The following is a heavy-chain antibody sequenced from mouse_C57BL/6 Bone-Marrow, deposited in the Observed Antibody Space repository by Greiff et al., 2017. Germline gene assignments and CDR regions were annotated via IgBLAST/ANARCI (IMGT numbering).Heavy chain of an antibody. Sequence: EVKLLESGGDLVKPGGSLKLSCAASGFTFSSYGMSWVRQTPDKRLEWVATISSGGSYTYYPDSVKGRITISRDNAKNTLYLQMSSLKSEDTAMYYCARHRGSSFDYWGQGTTLTVSS. J-gene: IGHJ2*01. CDR2: ISSGGSYT. CDR3: ARHRGSSFDY. D-gene: IGHD1-1*01. V-gene: IGHV5-6*01. CDR1: GFTFSSYG.